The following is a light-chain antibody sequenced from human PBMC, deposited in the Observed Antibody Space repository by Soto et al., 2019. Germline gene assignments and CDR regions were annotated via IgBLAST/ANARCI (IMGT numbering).Light chain of an antibody. V-gene: IGLV2-14*01. CDR1: SSDIGAYDY. CDR3: FSFTTPSTHV. CDR2: EVN. Sequence: QSALTQPACLSGSPGQSITISCTGTSSDIGAYDYVSWFQQHPGKAPKLMISEVNNRPSGVSNRFSGSKSGNTAYLTISGLQVEDETEYFSFSFTTPSTHVFGTGTKLTVL. J-gene: IGLJ1*01.